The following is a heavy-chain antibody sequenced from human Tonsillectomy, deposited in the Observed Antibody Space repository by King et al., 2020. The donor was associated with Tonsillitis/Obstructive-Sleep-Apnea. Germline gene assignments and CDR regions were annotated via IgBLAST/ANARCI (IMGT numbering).Heavy chain of an antibody. Sequence: QLVQSGLEVKRPGASVKVSCKASGYNFIGYYMHWVRQAPGQGLEWMGRINPNSGGIKYAQKFEARVMMTRDTSITTAYMELTRLSSDDTAVYYCARGSSFTNWFDTWGQGTLVTVSS. CDR1: GYNFIGYY. CDR2: INPNSGGI. V-gene: IGHV1-2*06. J-gene: IGHJ5*02. CDR3: ARGSSFTNWFDT.